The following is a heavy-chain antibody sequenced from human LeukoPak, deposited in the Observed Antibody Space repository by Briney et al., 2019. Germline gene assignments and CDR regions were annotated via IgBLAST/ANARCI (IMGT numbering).Heavy chain of an antibody. D-gene: IGHD1-26*01. CDR1: GYTFTSYD. CDR3: ARGRFRWELEIRDFDY. CDR2: VNPNSGNT. J-gene: IGHJ4*02. Sequence: ASVKASCKASGYTFTSYDINWVRQATGQGLEWMGWVNPNSGNTGYAQTFQGRVTMTRNTSISTAYMELSSLRSEDTAVYYCARGRFRWELEIRDFDYWGQGTLVTVSS. V-gene: IGHV1-8*01.